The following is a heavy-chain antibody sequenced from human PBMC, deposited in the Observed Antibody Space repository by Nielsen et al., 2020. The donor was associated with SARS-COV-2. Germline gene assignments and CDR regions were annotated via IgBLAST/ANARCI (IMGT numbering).Heavy chain of an antibody. D-gene: IGHD1-20*01. V-gene: IGHV3-23*01. CDR2: ISGSGGST. CDR3: AKGHRITGTVDY. CDR1: GFTFSSYA. J-gene: IGHJ4*02. Sequence: GESLKISCAASGFTFSSYAMSWVRQAPGKGLEWVSAISGSGGSTYYADSVKGRFTISSDNSKNTLYLQMNSLRAEDTAVYYCAKGHRITGTVDYWGQGTLVTVSS.